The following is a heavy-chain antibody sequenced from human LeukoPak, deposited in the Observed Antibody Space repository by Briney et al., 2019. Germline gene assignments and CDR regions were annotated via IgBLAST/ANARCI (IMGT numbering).Heavy chain of an antibody. CDR2: IYSGGST. D-gene: IGHD3-10*01. CDR3: ARGQFYYGSGTFYPMDS. Sequence: GGSLRLSCAASGFTFSTKWMSWVRQAPGKGLEWVSVIYSGGSTYYADSVKGRFSLSRDNSKNTLYLQMNSLTDEDTAVYHCARGQFYYGSGTFYPMDSWGQGTLVTVSS. CDR1: GFTFSTKW. J-gene: IGHJ4*02. V-gene: IGHV3-66*01.